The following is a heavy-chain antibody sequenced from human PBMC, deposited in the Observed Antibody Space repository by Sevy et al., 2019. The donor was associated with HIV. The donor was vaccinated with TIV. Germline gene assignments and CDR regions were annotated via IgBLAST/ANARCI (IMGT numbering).Heavy chain of an antibody. D-gene: IGHD4-4*01. CDR3: ARTPLLSIPGTTDVYFDI. Sequence: ASVKVSCKASGGTFSNYALSWVRQAPGQGLEWMGGIIPIFGTTNFAQTFQGRVTITADESRSTAYMELSSLKPADTAVYYCARTPLLSIPGTTDVYFDIWGQVTLVTVSS. J-gene: IGHJ4*02. CDR2: IIPIFGTT. CDR1: GGTFSNYA. V-gene: IGHV1-69*13.